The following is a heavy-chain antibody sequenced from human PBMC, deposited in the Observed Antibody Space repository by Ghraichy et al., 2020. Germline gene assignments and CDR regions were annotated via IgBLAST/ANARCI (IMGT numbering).Heavy chain of an antibody. CDR1: GGSISSHY. Sequence: SQTLSLTCTVSGGSISSHYWSWIRQPPGKGLEWIWDIHYSEKTNYNPSLKSRVTLSVDTPKNQFSLNLISVTAADAAVYYCARASSYGQLLVQIIWGQGTMVTVSS. CDR3: ARASSYGQLLVQII. D-gene: IGHD2-21*01. V-gene: IGHV4-59*11. CDR2: IHYSEKT. J-gene: IGHJ3*02.